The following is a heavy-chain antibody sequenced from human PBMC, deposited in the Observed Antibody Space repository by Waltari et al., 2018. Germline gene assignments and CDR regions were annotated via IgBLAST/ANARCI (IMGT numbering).Heavy chain of an antibody. V-gene: IGHV3-7*01. CDR3: ARGVGSGQGVVH. CDR1: GFTFTSHW. CDR2: INEDGSEK. J-gene: IGHJ4*02. D-gene: IGHD1-26*01. Sequence: VRLVESGGTLVRPGGSLGTPCAASGFTFTSHWMSWVRQAPGKGLEWVANINEDGSEKNYVDSVKGRFTISRDNTENSLYLQMNSLRGEDTAVYYCARGVGSGQGVVHWGQGTLVTVSS.